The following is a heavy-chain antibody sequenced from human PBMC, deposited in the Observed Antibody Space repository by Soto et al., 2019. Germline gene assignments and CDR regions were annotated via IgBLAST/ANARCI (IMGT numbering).Heavy chain of an antibody. CDR3: ARQKKGDCTSTTCYAGPDY. CDR1: GDPFTSSNYY. V-gene: IGHV4-39*01. J-gene: IGHJ4*02. Sequence: QLQLQESGPGLVKPSETLSLTCTVSGDPFTSSNYYWGWIRQPPGKGLEWIGSVYYSGNTYYNVSLKSRITISVDTSKNQFSLKLSAVTAADTAVYYCARQKKGDCTSTTCYAGPDYWGQGTLVTVSS. D-gene: IGHD2-2*01. CDR2: VYYSGNT.